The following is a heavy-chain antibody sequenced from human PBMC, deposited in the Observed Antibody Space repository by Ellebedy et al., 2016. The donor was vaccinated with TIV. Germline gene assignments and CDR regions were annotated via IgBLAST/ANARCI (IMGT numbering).Heavy chain of an antibody. D-gene: IGHD6-13*01. CDR2: TKQDGSEK. CDR1: GFTFSTYW. CDR3: ARDRGTSWVEFDY. Sequence: PGGSLRLSCAASGFTFSTYWMGWVRQAAGKGLEWVANTKQDGSEKYYVDSVMGRFTISRDNAKNSLYLQMNSLRDEDTAVYYCARDRGTSWVEFDYWGQGTLVTVSS. V-gene: IGHV3-7*01. J-gene: IGHJ4*02.